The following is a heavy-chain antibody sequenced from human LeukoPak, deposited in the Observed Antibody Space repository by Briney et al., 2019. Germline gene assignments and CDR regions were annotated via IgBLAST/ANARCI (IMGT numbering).Heavy chain of an antibody. CDR1: GGSITGYY. CDR2: IYHSGST. Sequence: PSETLSLTCTVSGGSITGYYWGWIRQPPGKGLEWIGSIYHSGSTYYNPSLKSRVTISVDTSKNRFSLRLSSVTAADAAMYYCARRPGRYFDSSGYFDYWGQGTLVTVSS. V-gene: IGHV4-39*01. CDR3: ARRPGRYFDSSGYFDY. D-gene: IGHD3-22*01. J-gene: IGHJ4*02.